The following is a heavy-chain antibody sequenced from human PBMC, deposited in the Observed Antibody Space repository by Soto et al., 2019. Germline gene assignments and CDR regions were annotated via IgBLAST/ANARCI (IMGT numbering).Heavy chain of an antibody. CDR1: GGTFSSYA. J-gene: IGHJ4*02. D-gene: IGHD6-13*01. V-gene: IGHV1-69*13. CDR3: ASPDSSYSSSRWPLDY. CDR2: IIPIFGTA. Sequence: SVKVSCKASGGTFSSYAISWVRQAPGQGLEWMGGIIPIFGTANYAQKFQGRVTITADESTSTAYMELSSLRSEDTAVYYCASPDSSYSSSRWPLDYWGQGTLVTVSS.